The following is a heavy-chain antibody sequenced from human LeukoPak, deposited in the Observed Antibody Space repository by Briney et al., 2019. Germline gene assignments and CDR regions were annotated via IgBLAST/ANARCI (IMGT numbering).Heavy chain of an antibody. CDR1: GFTFSRYW. CDR2: IKQDGSEK. V-gene: IGHV3-7*01. CDR3: ARDGGSYPYYYMDV. D-gene: IGHD1-26*01. Sequence: GGSLGLSCAVSGFTFSRYWMTWVRQAPGKGLEWVANIKQDGSEKYSVDSVKGRFTISRDNAKNSLYLQMNSLRAEDTAVYYCARDGGSYPYYYMDVWGKGTTVTVSS. J-gene: IGHJ6*03.